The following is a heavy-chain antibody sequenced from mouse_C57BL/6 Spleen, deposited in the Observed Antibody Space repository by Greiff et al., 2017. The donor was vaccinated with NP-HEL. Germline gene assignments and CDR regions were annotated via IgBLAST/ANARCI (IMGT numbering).Heavy chain of an antibody. Sequence: VQLQQSGPVLVKPGASVKMSCKASGYTFTDYYMNLVKQSHGKSLEWIGVINPYNGGTSYNQKFKGKATLTVDKSSSTAYMELNSLTSEDSAVYYCARDYDYDGTWFAYWGQGTLVTVSA. CDR2: INPYNGGT. CDR1: GYTFTDYY. CDR3: ARDYDYDGTWFAY. J-gene: IGHJ3*01. V-gene: IGHV1-19*01. D-gene: IGHD2-4*01.